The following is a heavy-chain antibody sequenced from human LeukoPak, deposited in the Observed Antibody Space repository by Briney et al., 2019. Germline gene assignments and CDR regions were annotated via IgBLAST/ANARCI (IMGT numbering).Heavy chain of an antibody. V-gene: IGHV1-18*01. CDR1: GYTFTSYG. D-gene: IGHD3-10*01. CDR2: ISAYNGNT. Sequence: GASVKVSCKASGYTFTSYGISWVRQAPGQGLEWMGWISAYNGNTNYAQKLQGRVTMTTDTSTSTAYMELRSLRSDDTAVYYCARRARYYYGSGSYGMDVWGQGTTVTVSS. J-gene: IGHJ6*02. CDR3: ARRARYYYGSGSYGMDV.